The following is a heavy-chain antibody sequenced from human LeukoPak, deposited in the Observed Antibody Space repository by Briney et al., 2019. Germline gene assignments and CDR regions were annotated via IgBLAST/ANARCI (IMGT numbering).Heavy chain of an antibody. Sequence: PSETLSLTCAVSGGSFSGYYCSWIRQPPPQGLEWIGEINHSGSTNYNPSLKSRVTISVDTSKNQFSLKLSSVTAADTAVYYCARGSTYYDILTGYERGPFDIWGQGTMVTVSS. CDR2: INHSGST. CDR1: GGSFSGYY. J-gene: IGHJ3*02. CDR3: ARGSTYYDILTGYERGPFDI. V-gene: IGHV4-34*01. D-gene: IGHD3-9*01.